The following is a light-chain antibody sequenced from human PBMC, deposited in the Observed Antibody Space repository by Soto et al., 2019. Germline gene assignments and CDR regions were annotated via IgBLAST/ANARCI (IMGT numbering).Light chain of an antibody. J-gene: IGKJ5*01. V-gene: IGKV3-11*01. CDR1: QSVSSY. Sequence: EIVLTQFPATLSLSPWERATLYCRASQSVSSYLAWYQQKPGQAPRLLIYDASNRATGIPARFSGSGSGTDFTLTISSLEPEDFAVYYCQQRSNWITFGQGTRLEIK. CDR3: QQRSNWIT. CDR2: DAS.